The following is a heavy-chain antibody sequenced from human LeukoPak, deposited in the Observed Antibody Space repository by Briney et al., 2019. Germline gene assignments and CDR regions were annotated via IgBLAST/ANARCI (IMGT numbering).Heavy chain of an antibody. D-gene: IGHD6-19*01. V-gene: IGHV3-49*04. CDR1: GFAFGDYA. CDR2: IRSKPHGETI. CDR3: TKAMEQWLVLFDY. Sequence: GGSLRLSCIGSGFAFGDYAMAWVRQAPGKGLEWVGFIRSKPHGETIEYAASVKGRFTISRDDSKSIAYLQMNSLKTEDTALYYCTKAMEQWLVLFDYWGQGTLVTVSS. J-gene: IGHJ4*02.